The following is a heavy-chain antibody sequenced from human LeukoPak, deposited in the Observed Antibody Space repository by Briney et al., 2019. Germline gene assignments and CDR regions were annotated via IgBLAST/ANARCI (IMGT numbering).Heavy chain of an antibody. J-gene: IGHJ4*02. CDR1: XA. CDR2: ISGSGGST. V-gene: IGHV3-23*01. Sequence: XAMSWVRQAPVKGLEWVSAISGSGGSTYYADSVKGRFTISRDNSKNTVYLQMNTLRAEDTAVYYCVKDYPLDYWGQGALVTVSS. CDR3: VKDYPLDY.